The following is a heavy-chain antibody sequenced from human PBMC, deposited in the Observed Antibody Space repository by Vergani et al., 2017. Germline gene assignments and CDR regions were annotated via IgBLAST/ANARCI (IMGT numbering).Heavy chain of an antibody. CDR2: IWYDGSNK. Sequence: QVQLVESGGGVVQPGRSLRLSCAASGFTFSSYGMHWVRQAPGKGLEWVAVIWYDGSNKYYADSVKGRFTISRDNSKNTLYLQMNSLRAEDTAVYYCARGNHSPYDFWSGYAYDAFDIWGQGTMVTVSS. V-gene: IGHV3-33*01. CDR1: GFTFSSYG. D-gene: IGHD3-3*01. CDR3: ARGNHSPYDFWSGYAYDAFDI. J-gene: IGHJ3*02.